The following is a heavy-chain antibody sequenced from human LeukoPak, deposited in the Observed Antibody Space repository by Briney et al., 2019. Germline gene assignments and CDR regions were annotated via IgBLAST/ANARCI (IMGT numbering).Heavy chain of an antibody. J-gene: IGHJ4*02. CDR3: AREGYSYGSYVDY. CDR1: GGSISSSSYY. V-gene: IGHV4-39*07. CDR2: IYYSGST. D-gene: IGHD5-18*01. Sequence: PSETLSLTCTVSGGSISSSSYYWGWIRQPPGKGLEGIGSIYYSGSTYYNPSLKSRVTISVDTSNNQFSLRLGSVCAADTAVYYCAREGYSYGSYVDYWGQGTLVTVSS.